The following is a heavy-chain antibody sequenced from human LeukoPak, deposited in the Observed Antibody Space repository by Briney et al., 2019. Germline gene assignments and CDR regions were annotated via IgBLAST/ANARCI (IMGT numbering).Heavy chain of an antibody. V-gene: IGHV4-59*01. Sequence: PPETLSLTCTVSGGSISSYYWSWIRQPPGKGLEWIGYIYNSGSTNYNPSLKSRVTISVDTSKNQFSLKLSSVTAADTAVYYCARDSQYWYFDLWGRGTLVTVFS. CDR1: GGSISSYY. CDR2: IYNSGST. J-gene: IGHJ2*01. CDR3: ARDSQYWYFDL.